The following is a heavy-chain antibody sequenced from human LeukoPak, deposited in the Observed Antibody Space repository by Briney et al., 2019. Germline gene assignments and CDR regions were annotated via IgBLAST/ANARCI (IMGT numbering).Heavy chain of an antibody. J-gene: IGHJ4*02. CDR1: GFTFSNYA. CDR2: ISGSGSST. V-gene: IGHV3-23*01. D-gene: IGHD6-25*01. Sequence: GGSLRLSCAASGFTFSNYAMTWLRQAPGKGLEWVSDISGSGSSTSYADSVKGRFTISRDNSKNTLFLQMNSLRAEDTAMYYCAKDVDSAALHNSNLFGSWGQGTLVAVSS. CDR3: AKDVDSAALHNSNLFGS.